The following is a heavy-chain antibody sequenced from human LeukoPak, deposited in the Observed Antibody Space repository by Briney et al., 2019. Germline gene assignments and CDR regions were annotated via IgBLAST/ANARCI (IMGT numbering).Heavy chain of an antibody. CDR3: ATELTYYYDSSTDY. V-gene: IGHV3-43*02. CDR2: ISGDGGST. D-gene: IGHD3-22*01. CDR1: GFTYDDYA. J-gene: IGHJ4*02. Sequence: GGSLRLSCAASGFTYDDYAMHWVRQGPGRGLEWVSLISGDGGSTFYADSVKGRFTISRDNSKNSLYLQMNSLRTEDTALYYCATELTYYYDSSTDYWGQGTLVTVSS.